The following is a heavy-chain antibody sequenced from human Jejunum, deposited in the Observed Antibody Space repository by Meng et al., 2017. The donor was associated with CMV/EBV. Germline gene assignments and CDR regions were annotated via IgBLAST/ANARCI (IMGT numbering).Heavy chain of an antibody. V-gene: IGHV3-21*06. Sequence: ALSSYHMNWVRKAPGKGLEWVSFVDNSGTQKDYVDSVKGRFTISRDNAKNSLYLQMNSLRVEDTAVYYCAGSSDGHYYAFKVLDVWGQGTMVTVSS. CDR2: VDNSGTQK. CDR3: AGSSDGHYYAFKVLDV. D-gene: IGHD3-22*01. J-gene: IGHJ3*01. CDR1: ALSSYH.